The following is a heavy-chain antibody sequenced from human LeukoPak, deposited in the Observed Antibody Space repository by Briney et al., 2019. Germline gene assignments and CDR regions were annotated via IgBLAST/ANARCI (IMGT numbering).Heavy chain of an antibody. D-gene: IGHD2-21*02. CDR3: ARGKPPCGGDCYPEYFQH. V-gene: IGHV4-34*01. CDR1: GGSFSGYY. Sequence: PSETLSLTCAVYGGSFSGYYWSGIRQPPGKGPEWIGEINHSGSTNYNPTLKSRVTISVDTSKNQFSLKLSSVTAADTAVYYCARGKPPCGGDCYPEYFQHWGQGTLVTVSS. CDR2: INHSGST. J-gene: IGHJ1*01.